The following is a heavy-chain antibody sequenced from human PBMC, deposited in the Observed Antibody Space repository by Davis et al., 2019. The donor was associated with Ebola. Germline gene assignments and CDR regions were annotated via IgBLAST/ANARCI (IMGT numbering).Heavy chain of an antibody. CDR2: ISAYNGNT. Sequence: AASVKVSCKASGYTFTNYDINWVRQAAGQGLEWMGWISAYNGNTNYAQKLHGRVTMTTDTSTSTAYMELRSLRSDDTAVYYCARGTYCTNGVCPYYGMDVWGKGTTVTVSS. CDR1: GYTFTNYD. D-gene: IGHD2-8*01. CDR3: ARGTYCTNGVCPYYGMDV. J-gene: IGHJ6*04. V-gene: IGHV1-18*01.